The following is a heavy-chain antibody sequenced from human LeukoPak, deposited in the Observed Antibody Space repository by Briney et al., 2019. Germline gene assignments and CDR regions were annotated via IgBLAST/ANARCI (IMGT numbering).Heavy chain of an antibody. D-gene: IGHD1-26*01. CDR2: IYHSGST. CDR1: GGSISSNW. J-gene: IGHJ6*04. V-gene: IGHV4-4*02. Sequence: SETLSLTCVVSGGSISSNWWSWVRQPPGKGLEWIGEIYHSGSTNYNPSLKSRVTMPADNPKNEFFLKLSSATAADTAVYYCAGSRVPSGLDVWGKGTPVTVSS. CDR3: AGSRVPSGLDV.